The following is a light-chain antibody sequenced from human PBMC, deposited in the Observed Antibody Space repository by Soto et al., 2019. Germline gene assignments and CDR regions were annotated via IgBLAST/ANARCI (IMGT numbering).Light chain of an antibody. Sequence: AIQMTQFPASLSASVGDRVTITCRASQGISDELGWYQQKPGKAPKLLIYGASRLESGVPSRFSGSGSGTDFSLTIYSLRPEDSATYYCLQDYNYPRTFGQGTKLQIK. J-gene: IGKJ2*02. V-gene: IGKV1-6*01. CDR3: LQDYNYPRT. CDR2: GAS. CDR1: QGISDE.